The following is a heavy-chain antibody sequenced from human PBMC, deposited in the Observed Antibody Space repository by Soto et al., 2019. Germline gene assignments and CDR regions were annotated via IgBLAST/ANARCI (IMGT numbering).Heavy chain of an antibody. D-gene: IGHD1-20*01. CDR1: GGSICSYY. J-gene: IGHJ6*02. CDR3: ARYKSNYYYGMDV. CDR2: IYYSGIT. Sequence: PSDTLSLTCVVAGGSICSYYWSWMREPPGKGLEWIGYIYYSGITNYNPSLKSRVTISVDTSKNQSSLKLSSVTAADTAVYYCARYKSNYYYGMDVWGQGTTVTVS. V-gene: IGHV4-59*07.